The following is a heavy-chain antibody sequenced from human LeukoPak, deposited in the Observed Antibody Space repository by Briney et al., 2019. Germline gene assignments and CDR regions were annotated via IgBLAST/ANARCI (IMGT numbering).Heavy chain of an antibody. V-gene: IGHV3-11*04. CDR3: ARDTLEYSNSPDALDI. Sequence: PGGSLRLSCAASGFTFSDYYMTWIRQVPGKGLEWVSYISSSGSTIYYADSVKGRFTISRDNAKNSLYMQMESLRDEDTAIYYCARDTLEYSNSPDALDIWGQGTMVTVSS. D-gene: IGHD4-23*01. CDR1: GFTFSDYY. J-gene: IGHJ3*02. CDR2: ISSSGSTI.